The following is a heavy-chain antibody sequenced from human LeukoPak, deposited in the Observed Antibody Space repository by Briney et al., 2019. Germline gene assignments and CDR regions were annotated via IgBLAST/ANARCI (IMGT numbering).Heavy chain of an antibody. Sequence: SETLSLTCKVSGRSVSSDSYYWSWIRQPPGQGLEWIGYVHNSGSTKYNASLKSRLTISVDTSKNQFSLEVTSVTAADTAVYYCARTNYGDYNWFDPWGQGTLVTVSS. V-gene: IGHV4-61*01. J-gene: IGHJ5*02. CDR3: ARTNYGDYNWFDP. CDR1: GRSVSSDSYY. D-gene: IGHD4-17*01. CDR2: VHNSGST.